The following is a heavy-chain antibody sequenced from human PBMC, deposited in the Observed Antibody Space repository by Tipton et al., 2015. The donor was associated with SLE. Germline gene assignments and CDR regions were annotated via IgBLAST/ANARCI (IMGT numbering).Heavy chain of an antibody. CDR1: GGSISSSY. CDR3: ARGSGYTSVFGAFDI. Sequence: TLSLTCTVSGGSISSSYWSWIRQPPGKGLEWIGYIYYSGITYYSPSLRSRVTISLDTSRHQFSLKLSSATAADTAVYYCARGSGYTSVFGAFDIWDQGTMVSVSS. CDR2: IYYSGIT. J-gene: IGHJ3*02. D-gene: IGHD5-18*01. V-gene: IGHV4-59*01.